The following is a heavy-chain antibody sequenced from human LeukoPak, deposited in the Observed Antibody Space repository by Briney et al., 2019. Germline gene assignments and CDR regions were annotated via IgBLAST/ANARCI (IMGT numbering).Heavy chain of an antibody. V-gene: IGHV3-7*01. Sequence: PGGSLRLSCAASGFTFSSYWMSWVRQAPGKGLEWVANIKQDGCEKYYVDSVKGRFTISRDNAKNSLYLQMNSLRAEDTAVYYCARDQDLRYFDWSLSGNYYYYYYMDLWGKGTTVTVSS. J-gene: IGHJ6*03. CDR3: ARDQDLRYFDWSLSGNYYYYYYMDL. D-gene: IGHD3-9*01. CDR2: IKQDGCEK. CDR1: GFTFSSYW.